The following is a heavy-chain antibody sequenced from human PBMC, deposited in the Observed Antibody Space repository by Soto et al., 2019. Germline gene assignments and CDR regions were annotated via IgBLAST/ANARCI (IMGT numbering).Heavy chain of an antibody. J-gene: IGHJ4*02. Sequence: QVQLVQSGPEMKKPGSAVKVSCKASGGTFNTYAMNWVRQVPGQGLEWMGGIFPMFDVPRYAQKFQGRATITFDESSTTAYMDLSSLRFDDTAVYYCARSVGSGGVIGGFDYWGQGPWSA. V-gene: IGHV1-69*19. CDR1: GGTFNTYA. CDR3: ARSVGSGGVIGGFDY. CDR2: IFPMFDVP. D-gene: IGHD3-16*02.